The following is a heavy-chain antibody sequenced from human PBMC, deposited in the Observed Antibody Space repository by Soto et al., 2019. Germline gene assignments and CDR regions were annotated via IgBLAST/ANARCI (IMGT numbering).Heavy chain of an antibody. CDR3: AKNRKFRSYYESAGHYDN. Sequence: EVELLESGGGLVQPGGSLRLSCVASGFTFKNYDMRWIRQAPGKGLEWVSGISGRGGVTYYADSVKGRFTISRDNSKNTLYLQMNSLRAEDTAIYYCAKNRKFRSYYESAGHYDNWGQGTLVTVSS. V-gene: IGHV3-23*01. CDR1: GFTFKNYD. CDR2: ISGRGGVT. D-gene: IGHD3-10*01. J-gene: IGHJ4*02.